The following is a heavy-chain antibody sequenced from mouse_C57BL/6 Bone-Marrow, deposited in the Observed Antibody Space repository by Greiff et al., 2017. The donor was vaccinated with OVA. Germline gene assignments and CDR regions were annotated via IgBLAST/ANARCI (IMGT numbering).Heavy chain of an antibody. CDR1: GYTFTSYG. V-gene: IGHV1-81*01. CDR2: IYPRSGNT. Sequence: VQLQQSGAELARPGASVKLSCKASGYTFTSYGISWVKQRTGQGLEWIGEIYPRSGNTYYNEKFKGKATLTADKSSSTAYMELRSLTSEDSAVYFCARKTNYGYDWYFDVWGTGTTVTVSS. D-gene: IGHD2-2*01. CDR3: ARKTNYGYDWYFDV. J-gene: IGHJ1*03.